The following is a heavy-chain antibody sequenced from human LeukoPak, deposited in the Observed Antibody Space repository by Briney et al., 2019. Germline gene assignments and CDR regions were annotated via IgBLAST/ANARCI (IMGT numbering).Heavy chain of an antibody. CDR1: GFTFSSYD. V-gene: IGHV3-13*05. CDR3: ARGDYYYGMDV. Sequence: GGSLRLSCAASGFTFSSYDMHWVRHATGKGLEWVSAIGTAGDPYYPGSVKGRFTISRENAKNSLYLQMNSLRAGDTAAYYCARGDYYYGMDVWGQGTMVTVSS. J-gene: IGHJ6*02. CDR2: IGTAGDP.